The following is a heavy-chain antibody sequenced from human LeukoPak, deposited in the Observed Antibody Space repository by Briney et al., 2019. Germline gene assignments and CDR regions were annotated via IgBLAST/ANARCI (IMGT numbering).Heavy chain of an antibody. D-gene: IGHD3-10*01. J-gene: IGHJ4*02. CDR1: GFTFSSYS. V-gene: IGHV3-21*01. CDR2: ISSSGTYV. Sequence: GGSLRLSCAASGFTFSSYSMNWVRQAPGTGLEWVSSISSSGTYVYYTDSVKGRFSISRDNAKNSLYLQMHSLGAEDTAVYYCARDQYNYYGSGSMDYWGQGTLVTVSS. CDR3: ARDQYNYYGSGSMDY.